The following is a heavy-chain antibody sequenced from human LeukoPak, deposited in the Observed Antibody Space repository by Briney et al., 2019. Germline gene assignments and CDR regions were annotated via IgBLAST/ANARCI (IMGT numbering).Heavy chain of an antibody. CDR3: AREIRTYTMVRGYYMDV. V-gene: IGHV1-2*02. CDR1: GYTFTSYG. J-gene: IGHJ6*03. Sequence: GASVKVSCKASGYTFTSYGISWVRQAPGQGLEWMGWINPNSGGTNYAQKFQGRVTMTRDTSISTAYMELSRLRSDDTAVYYCAREIRTYTMVRGYYMDVWGKGTTVTISS. CDR2: INPNSGGT. D-gene: IGHD3-10*01.